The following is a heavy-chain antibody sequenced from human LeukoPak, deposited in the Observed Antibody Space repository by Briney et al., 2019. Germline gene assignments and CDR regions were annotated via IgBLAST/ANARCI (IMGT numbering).Heavy chain of an antibody. CDR2: IYYSGST. Sequence: PSETLSLTCTVSGGSISSYYWSWIRQPPGKGLEWIGYIYYSGSTNYNPSLKSRVTISVDTSKNQFSLKLTSVTAADTAVFYCARETGYGLHYWGQGTLVTVSS. J-gene: IGHJ4*02. CDR3: ARETGYGLHY. D-gene: IGHD1-14*01. V-gene: IGHV4-59*12. CDR1: GGSISSYY.